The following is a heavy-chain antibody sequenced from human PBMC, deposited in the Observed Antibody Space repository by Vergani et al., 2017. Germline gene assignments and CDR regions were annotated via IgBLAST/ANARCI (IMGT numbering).Heavy chain of an antibody. J-gene: IGHJ4*02. V-gene: IGHV1-2*02. Sequence: QVQLVQSGAEVQKPGASVKVSCKASGYTFTGYYMHWVRQAPGQGLEWMGWINPNSGGTNYAQKFQGRVNMTRDTSISTAYMELSRLRSDDTAVYYCAREVAAGIEVYTDYWGQGTLVTVSS. D-gene: IGHD6-13*01. CDR1: GYTFTGYY. CDR2: INPNSGGT. CDR3: AREVAAGIEVYTDY.